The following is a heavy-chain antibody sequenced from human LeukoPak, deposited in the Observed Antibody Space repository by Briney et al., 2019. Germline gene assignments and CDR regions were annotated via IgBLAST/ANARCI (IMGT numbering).Heavy chain of an antibody. CDR3: ARHGGNFRVPFDY. CDR1: GGSISSGDYY. CDR2: IYYSGST. D-gene: IGHD4-23*01. J-gene: IGHJ4*02. Sequence: SETLSLTCTVSGGSISSGDYYWSWIRQPPGKGLEWIGYIYYSGSTCYNPSLKSRVTISVDTSKNQFSLKLSSVTAADTAVYYCARHGGNFRVPFDYWGQGTLVTASS. V-gene: IGHV4-30-4*08.